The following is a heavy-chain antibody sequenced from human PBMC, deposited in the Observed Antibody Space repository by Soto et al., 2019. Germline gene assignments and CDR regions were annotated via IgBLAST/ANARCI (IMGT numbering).Heavy chain of an antibody. CDR2: IYHSGST. V-gene: IGHV4-59*01. Sequence: QVQLQESGPGLVKPSETLSLTCTVSGGSISSYYWSWIRQPPGKGLEWIGYIYHSGSTNYNPSLKSRVTMSIDTSKDQFSLKLSSVTAADTAVYYCARDATPGYWGQGTLVTVSS. CDR1: GGSISSYY. J-gene: IGHJ4*02. CDR3: ARDATPGY.